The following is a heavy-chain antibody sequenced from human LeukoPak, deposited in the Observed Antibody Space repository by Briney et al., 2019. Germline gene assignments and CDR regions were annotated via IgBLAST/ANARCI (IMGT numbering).Heavy chain of an antibody. CDR1: GGSISSYY. Sequence: LETLSLTCTVSGGSISSYYWSWIRQPPGKGLEWIGYIYYSGSTNYNPSLKSRVTISVDTSKNQFSLKLSSVTAADTAVYYCALYSNYYYGMDVWGQGTTVTVSS. CDR2: IYYSGST. D-gene: IGHD2-21*01. V-gene: IGHV4-59*01. CDR3: ALYSNYYYGMDV. J-gene: IGHJ6*02.